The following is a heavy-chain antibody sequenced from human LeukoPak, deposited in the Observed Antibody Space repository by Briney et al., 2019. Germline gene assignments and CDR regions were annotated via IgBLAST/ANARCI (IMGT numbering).Heavy chain of an antibody. J-gene: IGHJ4*02. Sequence: GGSLRLSCAASGFTFSSYWMSWVRQAPGKGLEWVANIKQDGSEKYYVDSVKGRFTISRDNAKNSLYLQMNSLRAEDTAEYYCAREDRYSSSWYYYWGQGTLVTVSS. CDR1: GFTFSSYW. CDR2: IKQDGSEK. V-gene: IGHV3-7*01. CDR3: AREDRYSSSWYYY. D-gene: IGHD6-13*01.